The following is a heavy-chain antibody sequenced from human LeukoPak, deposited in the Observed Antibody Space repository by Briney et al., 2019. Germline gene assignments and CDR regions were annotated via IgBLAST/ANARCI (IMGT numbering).Heavy chain of an antibody. J-gene: IGHJ4*02. CDR2: IKEDGSDK. CDR1: GFTFSDFW. CDR3: ARGFSLGD. V-gene: IGHV3-7*05. Sequence: PGGSLRLSCAASGFTFSDFWMSWVRQAPGKGLEWVANIKEDGSDKKYGDSVRGRFTISRDSAKNSLYLQMNSLRAEDTAVYYCARGFSLGDWGQGTLVTVSS. D-gene: IGHD3-3*01.